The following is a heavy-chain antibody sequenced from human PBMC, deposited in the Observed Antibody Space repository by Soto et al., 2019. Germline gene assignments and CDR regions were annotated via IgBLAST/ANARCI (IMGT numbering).Heavy chain of an antibody. J-gene: IGHJ4*02. CDR2: ISGSGGST. CDR3: ARDIAVAGTEDYY. D-gene: IGHD6-19*01. V-gene: IGHV3-23*01. Sequence: EVQLLESGGGLVQPGGSLRLSCAASGFTFSSYAMSWVRQAPGKGLEWVSAISGSGGSTYYADSVKGRFTISRDNSKNTLYLQMNSLRAEDTAVYYCARDIAVAGTEDYYWGQGTLVTVSS. CDR1: GFTFSSYA.